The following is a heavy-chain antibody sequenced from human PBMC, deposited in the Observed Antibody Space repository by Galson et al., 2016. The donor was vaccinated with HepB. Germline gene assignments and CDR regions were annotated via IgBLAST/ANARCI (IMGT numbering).Heavy chain of an antibody. D-gene: IGHD5-24*01. V-gene: IGHV5-51*01. J-gene: IGHJ4*02. Sequence: QSGAEVKKPGESLKISCKGSGYSFSSYWIGWVRQMPGKGPEWMGIIYPGDSGTRYSPSFQGQVTISADKSITTAYLQWRFLMASDTAIYYCARRGEGYSLFDYWGQGTLVTVSS. CDR2: IYPGDSGT. CDR3: ARRGEGYSLFDY. CDR1: GYSFSSYW.